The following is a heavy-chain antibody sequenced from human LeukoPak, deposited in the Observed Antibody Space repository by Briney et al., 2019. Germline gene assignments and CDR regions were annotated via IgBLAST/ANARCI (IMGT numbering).Heavy chain of an antibody. J-gene: IGHJ4*02. CDR3: ARYCSSATCIDS. CDR2: IKEDGSEE. Sequence: NIKEDGSEERYADSVKGRLSISRDNAKNSLLLQMSSLRAEDTAVYYCARYCSSATCIDSWGQGTLVTVSS. V-gene: IGHV3-7*01. D-gene: IGHD2-2*01.